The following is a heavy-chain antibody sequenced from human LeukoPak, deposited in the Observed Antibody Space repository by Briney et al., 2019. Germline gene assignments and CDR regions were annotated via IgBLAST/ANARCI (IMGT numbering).Heavy chain of an antibody. CDR3: ARDLTTVTTGWFDP. D-gene: IGHD4-17*01. CDR1: GFTFSSYA. V-gene: IGHV3-30-3*01. J-gene: IGHJ5*02. CDR2: ISYDGSNK. Sequence: GGSLRLSCAASGFTFSSYAMSWVRQAPGKGLEWVAVISYDGSNKYYADSVKGRFTISRDNSKNTLYLQMNSLRAEDTAVYYCARDLTTVTTGWFDPWGQGTLVTVSS.